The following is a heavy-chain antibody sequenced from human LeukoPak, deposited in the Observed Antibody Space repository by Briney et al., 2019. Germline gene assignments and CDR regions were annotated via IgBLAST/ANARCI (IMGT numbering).Heavy chain of an antibody. V-gene: IGHV3-30*18. J-gene: IGHJ6*02. CDR1: GFTFSISA. D-gene: IGHD3-3*01. CDR3: AKGFLEWLWDSMDV. Sequence: GGSLRLSCAAPGFTFSISAMHWVRPAPGKGLEWVALISYDGSNKYYADSVKGRFTISRDNSKNTLYLQMNSLRAEDTAVYYCAKGFLEWLWDSMDVWGQGTTVTVSS. CDR2: ISYDGSNK.